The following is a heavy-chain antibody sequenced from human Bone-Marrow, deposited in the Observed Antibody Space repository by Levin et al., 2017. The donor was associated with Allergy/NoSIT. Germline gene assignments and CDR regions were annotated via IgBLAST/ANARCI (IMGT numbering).Heavy chain of an antibody. D-gene: IGHD6-6*01. CDR1: GFTFSNYG. J-gene: IGHJ4*02. Sequence: SCAASGFTFSNYGMHWVRQAPGKGLEWVSFISFDGSDEHYADSVKGRFTISRDNSNNTLYLQMNTLRAEDTALYYCAKGLGLGARWGLCDSWGQGTLVAVSS. CDR2: ISFDGSDE. V-gene: IGHV3-30*18. CDR3: AKGLGLGARWGLCDS.